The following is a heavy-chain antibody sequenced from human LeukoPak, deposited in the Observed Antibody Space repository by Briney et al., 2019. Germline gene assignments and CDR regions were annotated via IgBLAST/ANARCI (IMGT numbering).Heavy chain of an antibody. V-gene: IGHV3-7*01. CDR1: GFTFSSYW. J-gene: IGHJ4*02. D-gene: IGHD3-10*01. Sequence: SGGSLRPSCAASGFTFSSYWMTWVRQAPGKGLEWVANIMQDGSEKNYVDSVKGRFTISRDNAKNSLYLQMNSLRAEDTAVFYCARDNYGSGSYYTHFDYWGQGTLVTVSS. CDR3: ARDNYGSGSYYTHFDY. CDR2: IMQDGSEK.